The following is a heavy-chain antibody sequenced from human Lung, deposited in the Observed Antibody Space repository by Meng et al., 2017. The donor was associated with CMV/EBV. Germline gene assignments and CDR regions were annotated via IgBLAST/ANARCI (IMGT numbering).Heavy chain of an antibody. CDR1: GFTFNSYS. J-gene: IGHJ4*02. CDR2: ITNGKNYI. Sequence: GEXXTISCAASGFTFNSYSMSWVRQAPGKGLEWVSSITNGKNYIYYADSVKGRFTISRDNAKNSLYLQMNSLRAEDTAVYYCVRDWGLRPADIDYWGQGTLVTVSS. D-gene: IGHD2-21*02. CDR3: VRDWGLRPADIDY. V-gene: IGHV3-21*01.